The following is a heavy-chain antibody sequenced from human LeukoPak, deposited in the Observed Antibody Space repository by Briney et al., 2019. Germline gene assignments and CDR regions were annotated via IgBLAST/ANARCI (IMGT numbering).Heavy chain of an antibody. CDR1: GGTFGSYV. V-gene: IGHV1-69*13. D-gene: IGHD5-18*01. CDR2: SIPIFGTA. Sequence: SVRVSCKASGGTFGSYVISWVRQAPGQGREWMGGSIPIFGTAHYAQKFQGRLTITADESTSTVYMEMSSLRSEDTAMYYCAKEGDTALVTGYFDLWGRGTLVTVSS. J-gene: IGHJ2*01. CDR3: AKEGDTALVTGYFDL.